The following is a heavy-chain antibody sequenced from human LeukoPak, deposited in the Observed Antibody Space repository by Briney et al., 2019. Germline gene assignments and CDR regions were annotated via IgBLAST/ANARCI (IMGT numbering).Heavy chain of an antibody. CDR1: GYTFTGYY. D-gene: IGHD3-22*01. CDR2: INPNSGGT. CDR3: ARRYYYDSSGYLSSYYYMDV. V-gene: IGHV1-2*06. Sequence: ASVKVSCKASGYTFTGYYMHWVRQAPGQGLEWMGRINPNSGGTNYAQKFQGRVTMTRDTSLSTAYMELSRLRSDDTAVYYCARRYYYDSSGYLSSYYYMDVWGKGTTVTVSS. J-gene: IGHJ6*03.